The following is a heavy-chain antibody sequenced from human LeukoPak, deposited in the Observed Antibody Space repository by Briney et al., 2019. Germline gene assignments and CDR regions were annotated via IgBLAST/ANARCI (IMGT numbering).Heavy chain of an antibody. CDR1: GYSISSGFY. V-gene: IGHV4-38-2*02. Sequence: SETLSLTCSVSGYSISSGFYWGWIRQPPGKGLEWIGSIHHNGNTYYSPSLKSRVTISVDTSKNQFSLTLTSVTAADTAVYFCARGPIGAVTGPLRFDPWGQGTLVTVSS. J-gene: IGHJ5*02. CDR3: ARGPIGAVTGPLRFDP. D-gene: IGHD6-19*01. CDR2: IHHNGNT.